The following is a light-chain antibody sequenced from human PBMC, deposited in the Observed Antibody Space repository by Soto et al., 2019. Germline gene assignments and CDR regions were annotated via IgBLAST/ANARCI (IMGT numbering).Light chain of an antibody. Sequence: VSTQSPVTLYSSPGAKATPSCRASQSVSSSYLAWCQQKPGQAPRLLIYGASSRATGIPDRFSGSGSGTDFTLTISRLEPEDFAVYYCQQHGSSPRTFGQGTKVDIK. J-gene: IGKJ1*01. CDR2: GAS. CDR1: QSVSSSY. CDR3: QQHGSSPRT. V-gene: IGKV3-20*01.